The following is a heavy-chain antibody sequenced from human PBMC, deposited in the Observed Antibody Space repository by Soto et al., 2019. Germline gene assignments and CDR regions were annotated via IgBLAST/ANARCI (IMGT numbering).Heavy chain of an antibody. CDR3: AAGEASSRNLAPYYLDF. J-gene: IGHJ4*02. CDR1: GGSMRNYF. D-gene: IGHD6-13*01. V-gene: IGHV4-59*01. Sequence: WETLSLTCTVSGGSMRNYFWTWIRQPPGKGLEWIGYIHYSGATSFFPSYNPSLRGRVTISEDTSKNQFSLKLLSVTTADTTVYFCAAGEASSRNLAPYYLDFWGQGTLVTVSS. CDR2: IHYSGATSFFP.